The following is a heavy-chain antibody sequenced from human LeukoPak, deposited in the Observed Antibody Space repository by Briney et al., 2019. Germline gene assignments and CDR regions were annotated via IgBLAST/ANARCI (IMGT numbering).Heavy chain of an antibody. CDR1: GGTFSSYA. V-gene: IGHV1-69*13. CDR2: IIPIFGTA. D-gene: IGHD1-14*01. Sequence: GASVKVSCKASGGTFSSYAISWVRQAPGQGLEWMGGIIPIFGTANYAQKFQGRVTITADESTSTAYMELSSLRSEDTAVYYCARVTEVKGGYYYYMDVWGKGTTVTISS. J-gene: IGHJ6*03. CDR3: ARVTEVKGGYYYYMDV.